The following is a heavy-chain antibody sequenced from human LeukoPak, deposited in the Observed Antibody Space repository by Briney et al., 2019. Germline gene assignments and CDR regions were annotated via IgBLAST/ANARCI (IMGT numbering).Heavy chain of an antibody. J-gene: IGHJ4*02. V-gene: IGHV3-23*01. CDR1: GFTFSSYA. CDR3: AKEFGWQYYDSSGYYAGYFDY. CDR2: ISGSGGST. D-gene: IGHD3-22*01. Sequence: GGSLRLSCAASGFTFSSYAMSWVRQAPGKGLEWVSAISGSGGSTYYADSVKGRFTISRDNSKNTLYLQMNSLRAEDTAVYYCAKEFGWQYYDSSGYYAGYFDYWAREPWSPSPQ.